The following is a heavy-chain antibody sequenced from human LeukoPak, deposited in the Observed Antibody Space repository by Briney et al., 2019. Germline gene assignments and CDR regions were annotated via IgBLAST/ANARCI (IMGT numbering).Heavy chain of an antibody. J-gene: IGHJ4*02. CDR2: IYSGGST. CDR3: ARSRSDSSSLTFDY. V-gene: IGHV3-53*01. D-gene: IGHD6-13*01. Sequence: PGGSLRLSCAASGFTVSSNYMSWVRQAPGKGLEWVSVIYSGGSTYYADSVKGRFTISRDNSKNTLYLQMNSLRAEDTAVYYCARSRSDSSSLTFDYWGQGTLVTVSS. CDR1: GFTVSSNY.